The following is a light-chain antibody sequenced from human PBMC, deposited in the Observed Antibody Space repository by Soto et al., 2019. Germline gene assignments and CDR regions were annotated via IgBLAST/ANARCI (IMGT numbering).Light chain of an antibody. J-gene: IGKJ1*01. CDR3: QQYRSWTRT. Sequence: EILLTQSPATLSVSPGETATLSCRASQNVLSALAWYQQKPGQAPRLLVYGATTRATDAPAKFRGRGSGTEFSLTISSLQSEDSATYYCQQYRSWTRTFGQGTKVDIK. V-gene: IGKV3-15*01. CDR2: GAT. CDR1: QNVLSA.